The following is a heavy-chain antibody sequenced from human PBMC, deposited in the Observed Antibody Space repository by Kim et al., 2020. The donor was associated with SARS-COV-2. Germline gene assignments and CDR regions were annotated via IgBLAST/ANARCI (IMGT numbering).Heavy chain of an antibody. J-gene: IGHJ4*02. CDR2: T. Sequence: TYYTPSRKSRVTMSVHRSTNQFALTPNSVTAADTAVYYCARGCGYNSPFDDWGQGTLVTVSS. D-gene: IGHD5-12*01. V-gene: IGHV4-30-2*01. CDR3: ARGCGYNSPFDD.